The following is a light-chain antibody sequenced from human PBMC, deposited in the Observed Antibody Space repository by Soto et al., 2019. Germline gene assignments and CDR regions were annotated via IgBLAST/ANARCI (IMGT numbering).Light chain of an antibody. CDR1: SSNIGAGYD. J-gene: IGLJ2*01. CDR3: QSYDSSLNVV. CDR2: NNL. V-gene: IGLV1-40*01. Sequence: QSVLTQPPSVSGAPGQRVTISCTGSSSNIGAGYDVHWYHQLPGTAPKLLIYNNLDRSSGVPDRFSGSESGSSASLAIAGHQSEDEGYYYCQSYDSSLNVVFGGGTKLTVL.